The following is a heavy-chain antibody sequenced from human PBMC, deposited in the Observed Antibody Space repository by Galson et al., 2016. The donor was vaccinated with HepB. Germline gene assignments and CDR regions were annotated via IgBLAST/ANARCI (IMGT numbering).Heavy chain of an antibody. Sequence: ETLSLTCSVSGGSISGSGQHWGWIRQPPGKGLEWIGTIYYGGSSYYNPSLKSRVTMSVDTSKNQFSLKLSSVTAADTAVFYCARGSPYYDSGTYSYYFDYWGQGALVTVSS. D-gene: IGHD3-10*01. CDR2: IYYGGSS. CDR1: GGSISGSGQH. V-gene: IGHV4-39*07. CDR3: ARGSPYYDSGTYSYYFDY. J-gene: IGHJ4*02.